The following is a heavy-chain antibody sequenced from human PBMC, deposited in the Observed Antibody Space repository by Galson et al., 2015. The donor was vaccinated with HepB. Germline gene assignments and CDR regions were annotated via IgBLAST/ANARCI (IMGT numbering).Heavy chain of an antibody. J-gene: IGHJ4*02. D-gene: IGHD1-26*01. CDR2: IIPILGIA. Sequence: SVKVSCKASGGTFSSYTISWVRQAPGQGLEWMGRIIPILGIANYAQKFQGRVTITADKSTSTAYMELSSLRSEDTAVYYCARDHRGSRAGWELRPLFDYWGQGTLVTVSS. CDR1: GGTFSSYT. CDR3: ARDHRGSRAGWELRPLFDY. V-gene: IGHV1-69*04.